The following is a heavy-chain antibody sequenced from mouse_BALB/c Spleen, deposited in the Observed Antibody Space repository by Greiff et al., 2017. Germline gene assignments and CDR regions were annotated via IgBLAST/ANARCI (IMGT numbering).Heavy chain of an antibody. J-gene: IGHJ2*01. V-gene: IGHV1-4*01. D-gene: IGHD2-1*01. CDR3: AREPYYGNYFDY. CDR1: GYTFTSYT. Sequence: VQLQQSGAELARPGASVKMSCKASGYTFTSYTMHWVKQRPGQGLEWIGYINPSSGYTNYNQKFKDKATLTADKSSSTAYMQLSSLTSEDSAVYYCAREPYYGNYFDYWGQGTTLTVSS. CDR2: INPSSGYT.